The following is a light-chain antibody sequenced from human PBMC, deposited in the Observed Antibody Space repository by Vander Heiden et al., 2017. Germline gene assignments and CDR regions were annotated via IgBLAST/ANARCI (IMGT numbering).Light chain of an antibody. Sequence: EIVLTQSPGTLCLSPGERATLSCRASQSVSSSYLAWYQQKPGQAPRLLIYGASSRATGIPDRFSGSGSGTDFTLTISRLEPEDFAVYYCQQDGSSPRTFGQGTKLEIK. CDR1: QSVSSSY. CDR2: GAS. V-gene: IGKV3-20*01. CDR3: QQDGSSPRT. J-gene: IGKJ2*01.